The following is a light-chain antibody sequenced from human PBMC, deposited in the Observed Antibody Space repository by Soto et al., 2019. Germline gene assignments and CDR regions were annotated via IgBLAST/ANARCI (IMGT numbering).Light chain of an antibody. CDR1: SSDVGGYNY. Sequence: QYALTQTASVSGSPGQSISISCTGTSSDVGGYNYVSWYQQHPGKAPKLMIYDVNNRPSGVSDRFSGSKSGNTASLTISGLQAEDEADYYCSSYTSSSTLVFGTGTKLTVL. CDR3: SSYTSSSTLV. J-gene: IGLJ1*01. CDR2: DVN. V-gene: IGLV2-14*01.